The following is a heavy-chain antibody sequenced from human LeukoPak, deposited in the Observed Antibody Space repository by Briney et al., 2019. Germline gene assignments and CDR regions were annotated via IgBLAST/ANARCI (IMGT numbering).Heavy chain of an antibody. CDR1: GYTFTGYY. D-gene: IGHD3-3*01. V-gene: IGHV1-2*02. CDR2: INPNSGGT. Sequence: ASVKVSCKASGYTFTGYYMHWVRQAPGQGLEWMGWINPNSGGTNYAQKFQGRVTMTRDTSISTAYMELSRLRSDDTAVYYCARGKYYDFWSGYYKDCWGQGTLVTVSS. J-gene: IGHJ4*02. CDR3: ARGKYYDFWSGYYKDC.